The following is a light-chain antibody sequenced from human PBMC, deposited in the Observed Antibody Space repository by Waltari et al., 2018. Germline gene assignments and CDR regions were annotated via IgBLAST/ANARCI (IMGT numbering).Light chain of an antibody. Sequence: CRGSQSIGRYLVWYQQKPGQGPRLLIYVASSSAAGIPDRFSCSVSGTDFSVTISRLEREDFAVYYCQNHERLPAVFGQGTKVEIK. J-gene: IGKJ1*01. CDR1: QSIGRY. CDR2: VAS. CDR3: QNHERLPAV. V-gene: IGKV3-20*01.